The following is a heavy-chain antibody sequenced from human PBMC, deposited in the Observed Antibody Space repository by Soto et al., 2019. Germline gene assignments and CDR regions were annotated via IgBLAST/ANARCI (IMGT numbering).Heavy chain of an antibody. CDR1: GGSISSYY. V-gene: IGHV4-59*08. CDR2: IYYSGST. CDR3: ASTLPYGDYFDY. Sequence: PSETLSLTCTVSGGSISSYYWSWIRQPPGKGLEWIGYIYYSGSTNYNPSLKSRVTISVDTSKNQFSLKLSSVTAADTAVYYCASTLPYGDYFDYWGQGTLVTVSS. J-gene: IGHJ4*02. D-gene: IGHD4-17*01.